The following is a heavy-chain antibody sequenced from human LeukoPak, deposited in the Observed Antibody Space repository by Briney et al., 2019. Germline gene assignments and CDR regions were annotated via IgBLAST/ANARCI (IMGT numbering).Heavy chain of an antibody. J-gene: IGHJ4*02. Sequence: GGSLRLSCAASGFTFSNAWMSWVRQAPGNGLEWVGRIKSKTDGGTTDYAAPVKGRFTTSRDDSKNTLYLQMNSLKTEDTAVYYCTTDLGLDYGGPEGGWGQGTLVTVSS. CDR1: GFTFSNAW. CDR2: IKSKTDGGTT. D-gene: IGHD4-23*01. CDR3: TTDLGLDYGGPEGG. V-gene: IGHV3-15*01.